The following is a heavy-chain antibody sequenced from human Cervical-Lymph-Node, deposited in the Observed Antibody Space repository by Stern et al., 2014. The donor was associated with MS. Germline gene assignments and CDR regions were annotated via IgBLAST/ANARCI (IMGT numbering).Heavy chain of an antibody. CDR1: GFSLRKAGMG. Sequence: QVTLRESGPVLVKSTETLTLTCTVSGFSLRKAGMGVSWIRQPPGKALEXLGHIFPNDEKSYRTSLKSRLTISKDTSKSQVVLTMTNMDPLDTATYYCARTLLLFGDFSSRWFDPWGQGTLVTVSS. CDR3: ARTLLLFGDFSSRWFDP. CDR2: IFPNDEK. J-gene: IGHJ5*02. V-gene: IGHV2-26*01. D-gene: IGHD2-21*01.